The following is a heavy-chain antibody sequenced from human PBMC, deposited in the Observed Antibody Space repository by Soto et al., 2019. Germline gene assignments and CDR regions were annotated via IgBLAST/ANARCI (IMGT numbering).Heavy chain of an antibody. CDR2: IKQDGSEK. Sequence: GGSLRLSCAASGFTFSGYWMSWVCQAPGKGLEWVANIKQDGSEKYYVDSVKGRFTISRDNAKNSLYLQMNSLRAEDTAVYYCARGSICGGDCYSDYYYYGMDVWGQGTTATVSS. J-gene: IGHJ6*02. CDR1: GFTFSGYW. CDR3: ARGSICGGDCYSDYYYYGMDV. V-gene: IGHV3-7*03. D-gene: IGHD2-21*02.